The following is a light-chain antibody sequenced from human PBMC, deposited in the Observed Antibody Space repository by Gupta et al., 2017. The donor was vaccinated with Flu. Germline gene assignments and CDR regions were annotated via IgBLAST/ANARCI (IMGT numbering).Light chain of an antibody. CDR3: ATWDDGLSVV. V-gene: IGLV1-47*01. Sequence: QSVLTQPPSASGTPGQRVTISCSGSSSNIGNNFVSWYQQFPGTAPKLLISRDYRRPSGVPDRFSGSKSGTSASLVISGLRSEDEALYYCATWDDGLSVVFGGGTKVTVL. CDR2: RDY. J-gene: IGLJ3*02. CDR1: SSNIGNNF.